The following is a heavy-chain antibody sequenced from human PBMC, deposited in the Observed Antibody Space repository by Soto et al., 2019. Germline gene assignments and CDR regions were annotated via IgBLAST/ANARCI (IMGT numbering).Heavy chain of an antibody. J-gene: IGHJ4*02. CDR3: AKPPIGAFNGYFDY. Sequence: QVQLVESGGGVVQPGRSLRLSCAASGFTFSSYGMHWVRQAPGKGLEWVAVISYDGSNKYYADSVKGRFTISRDNSKSTLYLQMNSLRAEDTAVYYCAKPPIGAFNGYFDYWGQGTLVTVSS. CDR2: ISYDGSNK. D-gene: IGHD4-17*01. V-gene: IGHV3-30*18. CDR1: GFTFSSYG.